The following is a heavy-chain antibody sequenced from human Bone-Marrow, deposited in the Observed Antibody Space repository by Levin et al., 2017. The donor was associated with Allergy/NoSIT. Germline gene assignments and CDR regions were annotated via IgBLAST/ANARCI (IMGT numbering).Heavy chain of an antibody. V-gene: IGHV3-30*18. CDR3: AKDGQPNYYGSGMVSYYYYYYMDV. Sequence: GGSLRLSCAASGFTFSTYGMHWVRQAPGKGLEWVAVISYDGSNKDYADSVKGRITISRDNSKNTLYLHMNSLRAEDTAVYYCAKDGQPNYYGSGMVSYYYYYYMDVWGKGTTVTVSS. CDR1: GFTFSTYG. J-gene: IGHJ6*03. CDR2: ISYDGSNK. D-gene: IGHD3-10*01.